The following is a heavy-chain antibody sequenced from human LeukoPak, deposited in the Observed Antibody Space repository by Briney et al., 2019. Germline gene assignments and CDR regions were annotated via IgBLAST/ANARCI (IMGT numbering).Heavy chain of an antibody. D-gene: IGHD2-8*01. CDR1: GFTFSNYG. J-gene: IGHJ6*02. CDR2: IWYDGSNK. V-gene: IGHV3-33*01. Sequence: PGRSLRLSCAASGFTFSNYGMHWVRQAPGKGLEWVAVIWYDGSNKYYADSVKGRFTISRDNSKNTLYLQMNSLRAEDTAVYYCARGPERTGVGTRYYYDMDVWGQGTTVTVSS. CDR3: ARGPERTGVGTRYYYDMDV.